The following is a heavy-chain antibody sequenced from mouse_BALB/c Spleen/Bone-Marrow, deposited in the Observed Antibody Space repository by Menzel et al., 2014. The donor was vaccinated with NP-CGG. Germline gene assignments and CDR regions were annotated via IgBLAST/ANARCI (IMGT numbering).Heavy chain of an antibody. CDR2: ISHSGGSS. D-gene: IGHD6-2*01. Sequence: EVKLVESGGGFVQPGGSLKLSCAASGFTFSSYIMSWVRQTPEKRLEWVAYISHSGGSSYYLDTVKGRFTISRDNAKNTLYLQMSSLKSGDTAMYYCARVSPYWYFDVWGAGTTVTVSS. CDR1: GFTFSSYI. J-gene: IGHJ1*01. V-gene: IGHV5-12-2*01. CDR3: ARVSPYWYFDV.